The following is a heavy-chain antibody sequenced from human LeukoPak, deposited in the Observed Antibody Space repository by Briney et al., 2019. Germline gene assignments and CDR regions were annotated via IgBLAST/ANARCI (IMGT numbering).Heavy chain of an antibody. D-gene: IGHD1-26*01. V-gene: IGHV3-30*04. CDR2: ISYDGSNE. J-gene: IGHJ6*03. CDR3: ARDPYSGSYGNYYYYFMDV. CDR1: GFTFSSYV. Sequence: LGGSLRLSCAASGFTFSSYVMHWVRQAPGKGLEWVAIISYDGSNEYYADSVKGRFTISRDNSKNTLYLQMNSLRAEDTAVYYCARDPYSGSYGNYYYYFMDVWGKGTTVTISS.